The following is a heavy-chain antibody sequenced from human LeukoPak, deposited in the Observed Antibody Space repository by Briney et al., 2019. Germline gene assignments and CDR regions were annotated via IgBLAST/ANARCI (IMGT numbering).Heavy chain of an antibody. Sequence: GGSLRLSCAASGFTFSSYSMNWVRQAPGKGLEWVSSISSSSTYIYFADSVKGRFTISRDNAKNTLSLQMNSLRPEDTAVYYCARAHLSSSSTDYMDVWGKGTTVTVSS. V-gene: IGHV3-21*01. CDR1: GFTFSSYS. J-gene: IGHJ6*03. CDR3: ARAHLSSSSTDYMDV. CDR2: ISSSSTYI. D-gene: IGHD6-6*01.